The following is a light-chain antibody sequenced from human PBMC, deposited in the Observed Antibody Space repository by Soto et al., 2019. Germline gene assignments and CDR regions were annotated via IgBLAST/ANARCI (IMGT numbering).Light chain of an antibody. Sequence: QPVLTQPPSASGTPGQRVTMSCSGSSSSIGSNTVNWYQQLPGTAPKLLIYSNDHRASGVPDRISGSKSGTSASLAISGLQSEDEADYYCAAWDDSLNGYVFGTGTKVTVL. CDR1: SSSIGSNT. V-gene: IGLV1-44*01. J-gene: IGLJ1*01. CDR3: AAWDDSLNGYV. CDR2: SND.